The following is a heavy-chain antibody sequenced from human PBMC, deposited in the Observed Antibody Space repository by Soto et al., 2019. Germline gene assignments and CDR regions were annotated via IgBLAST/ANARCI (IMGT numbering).Heavy chain of an antibody. V-gene: IGHV3-21*01. CDR1: GFTFSSYS. Sequence: PGGSLRLSCAASGFTFSSYSMNWVRQAPGKGLEWVSSISSSSDYIYYADSVKGRFTISRDNAKNSLYLQMNSLRGEETAVYYCARASHYDFWSGYYQLGGMDVWGQGTTVTVSS. J-gene: IGHJ6*02. CDR3: ARASHYDFWSGYYQLGGMDV. D-gene: IGHD3-3*01. CDR2: ISSSSDYI.